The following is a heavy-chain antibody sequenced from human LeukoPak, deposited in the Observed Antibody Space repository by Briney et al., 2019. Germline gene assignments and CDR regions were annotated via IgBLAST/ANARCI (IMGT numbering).Heavy chain of an antibody. CDR1: GFTVSSNY. CDR2: IYSGGST. V-gene: IGHV3-53*01. Sequence: GRSLRLSCAASGFTVSSNYMSWVRQAPGKGLEWVSVIYSGGSTYYADSVKGRFTISRDNSKNTLYLQMNSLRAEDTAVYYCARDPWGGYSGYGVGMDVWGQGTTVTVSS. J-gene: IGHJ6*02. D-gene: IGHD5-12*01. CDR3: ARDPWGGYSGYGVGMDV.